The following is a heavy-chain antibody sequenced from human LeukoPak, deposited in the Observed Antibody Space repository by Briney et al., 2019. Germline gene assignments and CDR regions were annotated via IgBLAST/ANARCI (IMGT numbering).Heavy chain of an antibody. D-gene: IGHD6-6*01. CDR1: GFTFSTYE. Sequence: PGGSLRLSCAASGFTFSTYEMNWVRQAPGKGLEWVSYISGSGSTMDYADSVKGRFTISRDNPKNSLYLQMSSLRDDDTAVYYCAREGPTSGFDYWGQGTLVTVSS. J-gene: IGHJ4*02. CDR2: ISGSGSTM. CDR3: AREGPTSGFDY. V-gene: IGHV3-48*03.